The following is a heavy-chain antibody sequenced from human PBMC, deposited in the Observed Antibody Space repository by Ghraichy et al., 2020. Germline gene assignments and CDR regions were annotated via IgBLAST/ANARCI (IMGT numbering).Heavy chain of an antibody. CDR3: ARGGGYYYDSSGRAFQH. CDR1: GFTFSSYA. V-gene: IGHV3-30-3*01. CDR2: ISYDGSNK. J-gene: IGHJ1*01. D-gene: IGHD3-22*01. Sequence: GGSLRLSCAASGFTFSSYAMHWVRQAPGKGLEWVAVISYDGSNKYYADSVKGRFTISRDNSKNTLYLQMNSLRAEDTAVYYCARGGGYYYDSSGRAFQHWGQGTLVTVSS.